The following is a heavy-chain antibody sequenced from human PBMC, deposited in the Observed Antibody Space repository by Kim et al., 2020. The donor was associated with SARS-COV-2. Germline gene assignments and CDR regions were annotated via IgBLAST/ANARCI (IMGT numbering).Heavy chain of an antibody. D-gene: IGHD3-10*01. Sequence: TLSLTCTVSGGSISSGGYYWSWIRQHPGKGLEWIGYIYYSGSTYYNPSLKSRVTISVDTSKNQFSLKLSSVTAADTAVYYCARIKLKHGSGIGWFDPWGQGTLVTVSS. CDR2: IYYSGST. V-gene: IGHV4-31*03. CDR1: GGSISSGGYY. J-gene: IGHJ5*02. CDR3: ARIKLKHGSGIGWFDP.